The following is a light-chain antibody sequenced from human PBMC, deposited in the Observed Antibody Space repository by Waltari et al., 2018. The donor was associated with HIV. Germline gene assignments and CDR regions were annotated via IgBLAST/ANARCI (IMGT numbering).Light chain of an antibody. CDR1: SSDVGGYNY. CDR2: EVS. Sequence: QSALTQPASVSGSPGQSITISCTGPSSDVGGYNYVSWYQQHPGRAPKLIIYEVSNRPSGVSNRFSGSKSGNTASLTISGLQPGDEADYYCSSYSGSSTLVVFGGGTRLTVL. CDR3: SSYSGSSTLVV. V-gene: IGLV2-14*01. J-gene: IGLJ2*01.